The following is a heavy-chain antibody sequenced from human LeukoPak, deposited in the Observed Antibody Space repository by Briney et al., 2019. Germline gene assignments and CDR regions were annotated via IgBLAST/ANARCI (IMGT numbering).Heavy chain of an antibody. D-gene: IGHD3-10*01. CDR1: VGAIAGYS. CDR3: VRGPYGSGISNWFDP. CDR2: IYYSGDT. J-gene: IGHJ5*02. V-gene: IGHV4-59*01. Sequence: KTSETLSLTCTVSVGAIAGYSWSWIRQPPGKGLEWIGYIYYSGDTNYNPSLQSRVTVSVDTSKNQFSLKLTSVTAADTAVYYCVRGPYGSGISNWFDPWGQGTLVIVSS.